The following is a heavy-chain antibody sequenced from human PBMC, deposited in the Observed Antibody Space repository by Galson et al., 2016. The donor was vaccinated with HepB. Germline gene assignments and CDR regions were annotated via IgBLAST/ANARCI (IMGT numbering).Heavy chain of an antibody. CDR2: ISGSGGSI. CDR3: ARGGDYASWFDP. V-gene: IGHV3-23*01. CDR1: GFTFSNYA. Sequence: SLRLSCAASGFTFSNYAMTWVRQAPGKGLEWVSAISGSGGSIYYADSVKGRFTISRDNSKNTLHLQMNSLRAEDTAVYYCARGGDYASWFDPWGQGTLVTVSS. D-gene: IGHD4-17*01. J-gene: IGHJ5*02.